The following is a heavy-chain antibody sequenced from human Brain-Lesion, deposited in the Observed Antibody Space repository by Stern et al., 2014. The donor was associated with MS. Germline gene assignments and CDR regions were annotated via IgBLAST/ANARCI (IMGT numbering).Heavy chain of an antibody. D-gene: IGHD3-3*01. J-gene: IGHJ6*02. CDR2: INPNTGGT. CDR3: ARDQRGITIFGVVTDYYYLGMDV. CDR1: GYIFTGYY. Sequence: VQLLESGAEVKKPGASVKVSCKTSGYIFTGYYIHWVRQAPGQGLEWRAWINPNTGGTKYAQKFQGRVTMSRDTSISTAYVELSSLTSDDTAVYYCARDQRGITIFGVVTDYYYLGMDVWGQGTTVTVSS. V-gene: IGHV1-2*02.